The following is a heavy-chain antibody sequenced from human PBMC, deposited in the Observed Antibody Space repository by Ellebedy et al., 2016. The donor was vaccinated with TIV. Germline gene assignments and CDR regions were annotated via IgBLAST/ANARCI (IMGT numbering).Heavy chain of an antibody. CDR1: GYTFSSYY. V-gene: IGHV1-46*01. J-gene: IGHJ4*02. CDR2: INPSAGST. CDR3: ARGLGHTETLTKTGFGDY. D-gene: IGHD3-16*01. Sequence: AASVKVSCKASGYTFSSYYVHWVRQAPGQGLEWMGIINPSAGSTAYAQNFQGRVTMTRDTSTSTVYMELSSLTSEDPAMYFCARGLGHTETLTKTGFGDYWGQGTLVTVSS.